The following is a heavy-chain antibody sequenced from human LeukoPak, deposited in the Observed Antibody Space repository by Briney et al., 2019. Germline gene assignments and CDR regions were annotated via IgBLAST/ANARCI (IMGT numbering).Heavy chain of an antibody. CDR1: GFTFSSYW. D-gene: IGHD1/OR15-1a*01. CDR2: INQDGTEK. J-gene: IGHJ4*02. CDR3: ARETNITGFDY. Sequence: GGSLRLSCAASGFTFSSYWMTWVRQAPGRGLEWVADINQDGTEKYYVDSVKGRFTISRDNAKNSLYLQMNSLRAEDTAVYYFARETNITGFDYWGQGTLVTVSS. V-gene: IGHV3-7*03.